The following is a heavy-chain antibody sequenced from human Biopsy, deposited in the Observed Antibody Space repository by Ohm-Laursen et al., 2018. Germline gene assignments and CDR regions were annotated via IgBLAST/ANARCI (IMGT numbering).Heavy chain of an antibody. D-gene: IGHD3-3*01. Sequence: GTLSLTYCVSGGSIISYYWTWIRQPPGKGLEWIGHVYNGGITNYNPSLKSRVTISKDTSKNQFSLQVNSMTAADTAVYYCARTPRDSFWSGSYKRGLWFDPWGQGTLVIVSS. V-gene: IGHV4-59*01. CDR1: GGSIISYY. J-gene: IGHJ5*02. CDR2: VYNGGIT. CDR3: ARTPRDSFWSGSYKRGLWFDP.